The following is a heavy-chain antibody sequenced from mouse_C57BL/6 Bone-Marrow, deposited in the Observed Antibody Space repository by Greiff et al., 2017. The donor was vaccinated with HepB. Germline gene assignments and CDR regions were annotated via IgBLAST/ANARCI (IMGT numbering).Heavy chain of an antibody. CDR1: GYTFTDYE. CDR2: IDPETGGT. D-gene: IGHD2-1*01. CDR3: TRDGNYEYFDV. V-gene: IGHV1-15*01. Sequence: QVQLQQSGAELVRPGASVTLSCKASGYTFTDYEMHWVKQTPVHGLEWIGAIDPETGGTAYNQKFKGKAILTADKSSSTAYMELRSLTSEDSAVYYCTRDGNYEYFDVWGTGTTVTVSS. J-gene: IGHJ1*03.